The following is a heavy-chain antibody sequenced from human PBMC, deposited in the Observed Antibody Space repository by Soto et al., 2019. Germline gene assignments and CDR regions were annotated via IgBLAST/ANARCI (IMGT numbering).Heavy chain of an antibody. CDR2: IYYSGST. J-gene: IGHJ4*02. CDR1: GGSISSGDYY. Sequence: SETLSLTCTVSGGSISSGDYYWSWIRQPPGKGLEWIGYIYYSGSTYYNPSLKSRVTISVDTSKNQFSLKLSSVTAADTAVYYCARGNTAMVTVDYWGQGTLVTVSS. CDR3: ARGNTAMVTVDY. V-gene: IGHV4-30-4*01. D-gene: IGHD5-18*01.